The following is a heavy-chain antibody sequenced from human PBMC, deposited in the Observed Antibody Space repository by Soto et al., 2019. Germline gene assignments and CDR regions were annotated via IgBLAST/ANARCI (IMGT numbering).Heavy chain of an antibody. J-gene: IGHJ4*02. Sequence: EKGLEWVSAIRGSGGRTFYADSVQGRLTISRDNSKNTLYLHMSSLRAEDTAVYYCAKPSPCGGDCYAAPDYRGPGTPVPVSP. D-gene: IGHD2-21*02. CDR3: AKPSPCGGDCYAAPDY. CDR2: IRGSGGRT. V-gene: IGHV3-23*01.